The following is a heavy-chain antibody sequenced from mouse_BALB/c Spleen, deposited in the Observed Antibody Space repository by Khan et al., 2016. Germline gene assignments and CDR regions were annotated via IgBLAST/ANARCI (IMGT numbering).Heavy chain of an antibody. V-gene: IGHV4-2*02. CDR2: INPGSSTI. CDR1: GFDFSRYW. J-gene: IGHJ2*01. Sequence: EVKLLESGGGLVQPGGSLNLSCAASGFDFSRYWMSWARQAPGKGQEWIGEINPGSSTINYTPSLKDKFTISRDNAKNTPYLQLSKVRSEDTDVDYYVARGWWVLGDFDYWGQGTTLTVSS. CDR3: VARGWWVLGDFDY. D-gene: IGHD2-3*01.